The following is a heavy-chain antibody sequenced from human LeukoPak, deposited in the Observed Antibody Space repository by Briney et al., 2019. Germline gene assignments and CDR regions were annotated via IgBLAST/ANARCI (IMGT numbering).Heavy chain of an antibody. V-gene: IGHV4-61*01. CDR2: IYYSGST. J-gene: IGHJ4*02. CDR3: ARQYYDYVWGSYRRTPRYFDY. CDR1: GGSVSSGSYY. D-gene: IGHD3-16*02. Sequence: SETLSLTCTVSGGSVSSGSYYWSWIRQPPGKGLEWIGYIYYSGSTNYNPSLKSRVTISVDTSKNQFSLKLSSVTAADTAVYYCARQYYDYVWGSYRRTPRYFDYWGQGTLVAVSS.